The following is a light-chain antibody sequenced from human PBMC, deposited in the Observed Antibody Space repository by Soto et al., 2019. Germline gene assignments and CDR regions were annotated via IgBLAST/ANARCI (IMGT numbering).Light chain of an antibody. V-gene: IGKV2-30*01. CDR1: QSLLYRDGKTF. Sequence: DVVMTQSPLSLPVTLGQPASISCRSSQSLLYRDGKTFLSWFQQRPGQSPRRLIYYVSNRDSGVPDRFSGSGSGTDFTLKISRVEAEDVGVYYCMQGTHWPPTFGQGTQVEIK. J-gene: IGKJ1*01. CDR3: MQGTHWPPT. CDR2: YVS.